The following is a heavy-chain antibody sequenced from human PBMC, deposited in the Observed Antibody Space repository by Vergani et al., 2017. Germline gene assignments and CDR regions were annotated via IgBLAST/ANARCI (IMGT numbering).Heavy chain of an antibody. CDR3: TTTYYDILSQRVDP. V-gene: IGHV3-66*01. Sequence: EVQLVESGGGLVQPGGSLRLSCAASGFTVSSNYMSWVRQAPGKGLEWVSVIYSGGSTYYADSVKGRFTISRDNSKNTLYLQINSLRAEDTAVYYCTTTYYDILSQRVDPWGQGTLVTVSS. CDR1: GFTVSSNY. J-gene: IGHJ5*02. CDR2: IYSGGST. D-gene: IGHD3-9*01.